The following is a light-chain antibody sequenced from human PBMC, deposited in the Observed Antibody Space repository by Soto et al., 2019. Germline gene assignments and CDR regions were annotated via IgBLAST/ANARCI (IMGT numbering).Light chain of an antibody. V-gene: IGLV1-40*01. J-gene: IGLJ2*01. Sequence: QPVLTQPPSVSGAPGQWLTIPCTGSSSNIGAGYDVHWYQQHPGTAPKLLIYGNSNRPSGVPDRFSGSTSGTSASLAITGLQAEDEADYYCQSYDSSLSGSGVFGGGTKLTVL. CDR1: SSNIGAGYD. CDR3: QSYDSSLSGSGV. CDR2: GNS.